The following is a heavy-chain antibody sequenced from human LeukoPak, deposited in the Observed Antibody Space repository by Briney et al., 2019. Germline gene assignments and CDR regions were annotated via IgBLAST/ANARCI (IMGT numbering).Heavy chain of an antibody. CDR2: IKEDGSEK. CDR1: GFTFSRSW. V-gene: IGHV3-7*01. J-gene: IGHJ4*02. CDR3: ARDRAYNTFDY. D-gene: IGHD1-1*01. Sequence: PGLSQRLSRAASGFTFSRSWMTWVRQAPGKGLEWVANIKEDGSEKNYVDSVKGRFTISRDNAKNSLYLQRNSLRVEDTDVYYCARDRAYNTFDYWGQGTLVSVSS.